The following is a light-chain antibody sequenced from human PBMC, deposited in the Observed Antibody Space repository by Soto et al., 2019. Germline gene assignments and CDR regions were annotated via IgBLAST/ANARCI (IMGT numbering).Light chain of an antibody. CDR2: EVT. J-gene: IGLJ1*01. Sequence: QSALTQPPSASGFPGQSVTISCTGTSSDVGYYDYVSWYQQHPGKAPKLVIYEVTKRPSGVPDRVSASKSGNTASLTVSGLRAEDEADYYCTSFSSSTSLYVFGTGTKLTVL. CDR1: SSDVGYYDY. V-gene: IGLV2-8*01. CDR3: TSFSSSTSLYV.